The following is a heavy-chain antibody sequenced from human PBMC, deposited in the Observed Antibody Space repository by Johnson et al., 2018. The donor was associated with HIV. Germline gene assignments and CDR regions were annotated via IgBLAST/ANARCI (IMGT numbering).Heavy chain of an antibody. CDR2: IWYDGNNK. CDR3: ARDSGGMYSSGWYGLGAFDI. J-gene: IGHJ3*02. D-gene: IGHD6-19*01. CDR1: GFTFSSYG. Sequence: QVQLVESGGGVVQPGRSLRLSCAASGFTFSSYGMHWVRQAPGKGLQWVAAIWYDGNNKSYADSVKGRFPVSRANSKNTLYLQMNSLRAEDTAVYYCARDSGGMYSSGWYGLGAFDIWGQGTMVTVSS. V-gene: IGHV3-33*01.